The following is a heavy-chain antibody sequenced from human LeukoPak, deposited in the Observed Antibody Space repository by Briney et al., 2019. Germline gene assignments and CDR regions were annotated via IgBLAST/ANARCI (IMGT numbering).Heavy chain of an antibody. Sequence: SGPALVKPTQTLTLTCTFSGFSLSTSGMRVSWVRQPPGKALEWLARIDWDDDKFYSTSLKTRLTISKDTSKNQVLLTMTNMDPVDTATYYCARTDYVWGSYREFDYWGQGTLVTVSS. CDR3: ARTDYVWGSYREFDY. CDR1: GFSLSTSGMR. D-gene: IGHD3-16*02. J-gene: IGHJ4*02. CDR2: IDWDDDK. V-gene: IGHV2-70*04.